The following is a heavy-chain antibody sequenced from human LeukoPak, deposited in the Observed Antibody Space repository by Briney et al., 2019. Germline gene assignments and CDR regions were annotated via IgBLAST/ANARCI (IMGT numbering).Heavy chain of an antibody. D-gene: IGHD4-17*01. CDR2: IIPIFGTA. Sequence: SVKVSCKASGGTFSSYAISWVRQAPGQGREWMGRIIPIFGTANYAQKFQGRVTITPDESTSTAYMELSSMRSEDTAVYYCARTPVETTVFDYWGQGTLVTVSS. CDR1: GGTFSSYA. CDR3: ARTPVETTVFDY. V-gene: IGHV1-69*13. J-gene: IGHJ4*02.